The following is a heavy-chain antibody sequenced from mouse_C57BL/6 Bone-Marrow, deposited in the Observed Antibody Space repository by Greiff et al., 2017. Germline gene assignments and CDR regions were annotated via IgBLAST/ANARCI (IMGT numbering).Heavy chain of an antibody. CDR2: INPNYGTT. Sequence: VQLKESGPELVKPGASVKISCKASGYSFTDYNMNWVKQSNGKSLEWIGVINPNYGTTSYNQKFKGKATLTVDQSSSTAYMQLNSLTSEDSAVYYCARRNYYGSSYEGWYFDVWGTGTTVTVSS. D-gene: IGHD1-1*01. CDR1: GYSFTDYN. V-gene: IGHV1-39*01. J-gene: IGHJ1*03. CDR3: ARRNYYGSSYEGWYFDV.